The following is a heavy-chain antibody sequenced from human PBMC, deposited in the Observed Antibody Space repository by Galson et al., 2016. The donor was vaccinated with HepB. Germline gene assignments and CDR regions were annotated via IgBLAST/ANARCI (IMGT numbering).Heavy chain of an antibody. CDR3: ASSDLSGWYYFDN. V-gene: IGHV4-39*01. CDR1: GGSISSYSHY. D-gene: IGHD6-19*01. Sequence: SETLSLTCTVSGGSISSYSHYLGWIRQPPGKGLEWIGSFFYSGSTYYNPSLKSRVTISVDTSKNQFSLRLSSVTAADTAVYYCASSDLSGWYYFDNWGQGTTVTVSS. J-gene: IGHJ4*03. CDR2: FFYSGST.